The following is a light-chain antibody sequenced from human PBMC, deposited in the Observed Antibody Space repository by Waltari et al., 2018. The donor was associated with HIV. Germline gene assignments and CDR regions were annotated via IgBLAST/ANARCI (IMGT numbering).Light chain of an antibody. V-gene: IGLV2-14*01. J-gene: IGLJ2*01. CDR1: SSADGSYTY. CDR2: EVS. Sequence: QSALTQPASVSGSPGPSITISCPGTSSADGSYTYVSWYQQHPGKSPKLRIYEVSNRPSGVSNRFSGSKSGNTASLTISGLQAEDEADYYCSSYTSSSTVVFGGGTKLTVL. CDR3: SSYTSSSTVV.